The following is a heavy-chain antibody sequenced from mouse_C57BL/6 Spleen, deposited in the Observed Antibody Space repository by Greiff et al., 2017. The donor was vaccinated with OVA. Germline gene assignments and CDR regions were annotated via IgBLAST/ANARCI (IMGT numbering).Heavy chain of an antibody. V-gene: IGHV5-2*01. J-gene: IGHJ1*03. CDR3: ARHGTAQATWYFDV. D-gene: IGHD3-2*02. Sequence: EVKLMESGGGLVQPGESLKLSCESNEYEFPSHDMSWVRKTPEKRLELVAAINSDGGSTYYPDTMERRFIISRDNTKKTLYLQMSSLRSEDTALYYCARHGTAQATWYFDVWGTGTTVTVSS. CDR1: EYEFPSHD. CDR2: INSDGGST.